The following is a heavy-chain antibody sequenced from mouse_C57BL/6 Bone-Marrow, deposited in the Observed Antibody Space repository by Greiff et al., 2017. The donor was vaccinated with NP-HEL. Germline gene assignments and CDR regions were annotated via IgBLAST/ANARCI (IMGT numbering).Heavy chain of an antibody. Sequence: VKVVESGPGLVAPSQSLSITCTVSGFSFTSYGVDWVRQSPGKGLEWLGVIWGVGSTNYNSALKSRLSISKDNSKSQVFLKMNSLQTDDTAMYYCASSYGNLFAYWGQGTLVTVSA. V-gene: IGHV2-6*01. CDR1: GFSFTSYG. D-gene: IGHD2-1*01. CDR2: IWGVGST. J-gene: IGHJ3*01. CDR3: ASSYGNLFAY.